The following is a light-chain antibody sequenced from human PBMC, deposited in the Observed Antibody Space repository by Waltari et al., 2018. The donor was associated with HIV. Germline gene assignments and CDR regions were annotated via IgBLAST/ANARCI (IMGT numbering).Light chain of an antibody. V-gene: IGLV1-44*01. CDR3: ATWDDSLSGPV. CDR1: GSNLGHNG. Sequence: QSLLTQPPSASATPGQTVAISCSGSGSNLGHNGVNWYQQVPGAAPKLLIYANNQRPSGVPDRFSGSKSGTSASLAISGLQPDDEAEYYCATWDDSLSGPVFGGGTKVTVL. CDR2: ANN. J-gene: IGLJ3*02.